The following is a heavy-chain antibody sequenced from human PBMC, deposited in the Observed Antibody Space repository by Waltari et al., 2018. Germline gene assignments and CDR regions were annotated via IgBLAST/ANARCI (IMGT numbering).Heavy chain of an antibody. Sequence: QVQLVQSGAEVKKPGASVTVCCKTSGFTFTSYHMPWVRLAPGQGLEWMGWINCNNGDSDYAQKFRGRVTLTRETSLSTIYMEMNRLTSDDTAVYYCAREDIVATKVFDDWGHGTLVTVSS. CDR2: INCNNGDS. V-gene: IGHV1-2*02. D-gene: IGHD5-12*01. J-gene: IGHJ4*01. CDR3: AREDIVATKVFDD. CDR1: GFTFTSYH.